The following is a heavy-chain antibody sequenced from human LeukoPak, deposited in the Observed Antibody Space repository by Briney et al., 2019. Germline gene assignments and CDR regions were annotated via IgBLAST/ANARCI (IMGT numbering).Heavy chain of an antibody. J-gene: IGHJ4*02. D-gene: IGHD2-15*01. Sequence: LEWVANIKQDGSEKYYVDSVEGRFTISRDNAKNSLYLQMNSLRTEDTAVYYCARGGSYFDYWGQGTLVTVSS. CDR2: IKQDGSEK. V-gene: IGHV3-7*03. CDR3: ARGGSYFDY.